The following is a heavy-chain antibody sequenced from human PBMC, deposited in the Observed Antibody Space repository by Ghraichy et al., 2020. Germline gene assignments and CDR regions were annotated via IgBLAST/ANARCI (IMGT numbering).Heavy chain of an antibody. Sequence: SETLSLTCTVIGDSITSHYWTWIRRPPGKRLEWIGYFAHTGGVDYNPSLRSRVAISIDTSKKQFSLRLDSVTAADSAVYYCARGHFALDVWGQGTTVTVSS. CDR3: ARGHFALDV. J-gene: IGHJ6*02. CDR1: GDSITSHY. V-gene: IGHV4-59*11. CDR2: FAHTGGV.